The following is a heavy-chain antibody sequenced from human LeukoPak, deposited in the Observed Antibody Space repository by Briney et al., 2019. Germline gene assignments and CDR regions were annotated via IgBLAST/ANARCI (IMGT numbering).Heavy chain of an antibody. CDR2: IWYDGSNK. J-gene: IGHJ4*02. CDR1: GLTFSSYG. V-gene: IGHV3-33*01. Sequence: PGGSLRLSCAASGLTFSSYGMHWVRQAPGKGLEWVAVIWYDGSNKYYADSVKGRFTISRDNSKNTLYLQMNSLRAEDTAVYYCASTLKRWLQLEGYFDYWGQGTLVTVSS. CDR3: ASTLKRWLQLEGYFDY. D-gene: IGHD5-24*01.